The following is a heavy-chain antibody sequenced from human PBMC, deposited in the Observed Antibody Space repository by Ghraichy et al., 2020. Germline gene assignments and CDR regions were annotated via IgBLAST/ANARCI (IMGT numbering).Heavy chain of an antibody. CDR1: GFSFSNYD. Sequence: GGSLRLSCAASGFSFSNYDMSWVRQAPGKGLEWISGLSANAYRTNYADSVKGRFTISRDNSKSTLYLQMNSLRADDTAVYYCTKGWGDYWGQGTLLTVSP. CDR3: TKGWGDY. CDR2: LSANAYRT. D-gene: IGHD3-16*01. V-gene: IGHV3-23*01. J-gene: IGHJ4*02.